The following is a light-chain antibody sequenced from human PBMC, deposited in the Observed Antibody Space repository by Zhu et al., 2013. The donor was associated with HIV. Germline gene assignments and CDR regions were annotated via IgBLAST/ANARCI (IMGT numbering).Light chain of an antibody. Sequence: DIQMTQSPSSLSASVGDRVTITCRASQSISSYLNWYQQKPGKAPKFLIYAASSLQSGVPSRFSGSGSGTDFTLTISSLQPEDFATYYCQQSYSTPGTFGQGTKVEI. CDR2: AAS. CDR1: QSISSY. J-gene: IGKJ1*01. V-gene: IGKV1-39*01. CDR3: QQSYSTPGT.